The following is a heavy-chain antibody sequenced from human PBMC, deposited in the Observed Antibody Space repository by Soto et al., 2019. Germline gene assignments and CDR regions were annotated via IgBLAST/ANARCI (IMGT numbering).Heavy chain of an antibody. CDR3: ARADDTIGHYSWFDP. D-gene: IGHD1-1*01. CDR1: GVTFDSFT. CDR2: FVPMFGSA. Sequence: QVQLEQSGPELKKPGSSVKVACKPSGVTFDSFTFSWVRQAPGQGLEWMGGFVPMFGSASVAQRFQGRVRVTTDASTGTGYRELSDLRSDASAIYYCARADDTIGHYSWFDPWGPGTLVTVSS. J-gene: IGHJ5*02. V-gene: IGHV1-69*01.